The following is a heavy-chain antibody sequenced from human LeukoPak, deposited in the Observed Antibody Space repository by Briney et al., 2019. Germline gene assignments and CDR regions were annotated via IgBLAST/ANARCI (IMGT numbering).Heavy chain of an antibody. V-gene: IGHV4-34*01. Sequence: SETLSLTCAVYGGSFSGYYWSWIRQPPGKGLEWIGEINHSGSTNYNPSLKSRVTISVDTSKNQFSLKLSSVTAADTAVYYCARSVSVWGSYRYKAYYYGMDVWGQGTTVTVSS. CDR1: GGSFSGYY. D-gene: IGHD3-16*02. CDR3: ARSVSVWGSYRYKAYYYGMDV. J-gene: IGHJ6*02. CDR2: INHSGST.